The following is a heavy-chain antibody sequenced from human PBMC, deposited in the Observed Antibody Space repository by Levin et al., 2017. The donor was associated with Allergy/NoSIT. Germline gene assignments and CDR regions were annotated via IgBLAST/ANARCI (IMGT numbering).Heavy chain of an antibody. CDR1: GGSISARDYY. Sequence: TSETLSLTCSVSGGSISARDYYWGWIRQPPGKGLEWIASIYYSGSSQTNPSLKSRVTVSVDTSKNQFSLKLTSVTAADTAVYFCARDINLDYFDYWGRGTLVTVSS. D-gene: IGHD3-10*01. CDR3: ARDINLDYFDY. V-gene: IGHV4-39*07. J-gene: IGHJ4*02. CDR2: IYYSGSS.